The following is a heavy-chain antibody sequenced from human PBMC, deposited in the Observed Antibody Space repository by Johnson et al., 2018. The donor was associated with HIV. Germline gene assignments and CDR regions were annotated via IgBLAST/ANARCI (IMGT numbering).Heavy chain of an antibody. CDR3: ARVVVITYHDAFDI. CDR1: GFTFSSYG. D-gene: IGHD3-22*01. Sequence: QMQLVESGGGLVQPGGSLRLSCAASGFTFSSYGMHWVRQAPGKGLEWVAVISYDGSNKYYADSVKGRFTISRDNSKNSLYLQMNSLRAEDTAVYYCARVVVITYHDAFDIWGQGTMVTVSS. CDR2: ISYDGSNK. J-gene: IGHJ3*02. V-gene: IGHV3-30*03.